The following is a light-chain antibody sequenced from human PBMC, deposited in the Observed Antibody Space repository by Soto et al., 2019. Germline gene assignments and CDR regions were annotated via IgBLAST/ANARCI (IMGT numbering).Light chain of an antibody. CDR1: SSDVGGYNY. J-gene: IGLJ1*01. Sequence: QSALTQPASVSGSPGQSITISCTGTSSDVGGYNYVSWYQHHPGKAPKLIIYDASNRPSGVSIRFSGSKSDNTASLTISGLQPEDEADYHCSSYTTSNTRQIVFGTGTKVTVL. CDR3: SSYTTSNTRQIV. V-gene: IGLV2-14*03. CDR2: DAS.